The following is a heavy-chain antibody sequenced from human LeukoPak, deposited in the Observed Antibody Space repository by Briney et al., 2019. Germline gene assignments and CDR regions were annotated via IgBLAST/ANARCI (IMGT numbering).Heavy chain of an antibody. CDR2: IHDSGST. Sequence: SETLSLTCTVSGASISSGDYHWNWLRQPPGKGLEWIGFIHDSGSTYYNPSLKSRVSISRDMSKNQLSLMLSSVTAADTAVYYCARGFGAGNYYYGWFDPWGQGTLVSVSS. V-gene: IGHV4-30-4*01. CDR1: GASISSGDYH. CDR3: ARGFGAGNYYYGWFDP. J-gene: IGHJ5*02. D-gene: IGHD3-10*01.